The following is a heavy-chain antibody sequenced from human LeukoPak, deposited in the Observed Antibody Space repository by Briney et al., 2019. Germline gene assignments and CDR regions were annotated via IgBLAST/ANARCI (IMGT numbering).Heavy chain of an antibody. V-gene: IGHV3-23*01. J-gene: IGHJ4*02. CDR2: ISGSGGST. D-gene: IGHD2-2*01. Sequence: GGSLRLPCAASGFTFSSYAMSWVRQAPGKGLEWVSAISGSGGSTYYADSVKGRFTISRDNSKNTLYLQMNSLRAEDTAVYYCAKTPAAISAFYYFDYWGQGTLVTVSS. CDR3: AKTPAAISAFYYFDY. CDR1: GFTFSSYA.